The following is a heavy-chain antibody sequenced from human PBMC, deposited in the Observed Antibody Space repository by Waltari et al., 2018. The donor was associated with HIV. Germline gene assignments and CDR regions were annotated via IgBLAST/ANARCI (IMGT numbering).Heavy chain of an antibody. CDR2: LDPGDSET. J-gene: IGHJ3*02. CDR1: GYSFTSYW. CDR3: ASGQYYGDAKGGAFDI. Sequence: EVQLVQSGAEVKKPGESLKISCKGSGYSFTSYWIGWVRQMPGKGLEWMGILDPGDSETRYSPSFQGQVTISADKSISTAYLQWSSLKASDTAMYYCASGQYYGDAKGGAFDIWGQGTMVTVSS. V-gene: IGHV5-51*01. D-gene: IGHD4-17*01.